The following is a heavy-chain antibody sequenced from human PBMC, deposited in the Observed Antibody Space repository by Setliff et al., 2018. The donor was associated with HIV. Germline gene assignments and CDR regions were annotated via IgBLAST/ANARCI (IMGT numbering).Heavy chain of an antibody. CDR3: ARDYDYGDYDY. D-gene: IGHD4-17*01. CDR2: IWYDGGQK. V-gene: IGHV3-33*01. Sequence: GGSLRLSCAVSGFTFNKYGFHWVRQAPGKGLEWLAVIWYDGGQKYYADSVKGRFTISRDNSKNTMYLQMNSLRVEDTAVYYCARDYDYGDYDYWGQGTLVTVSS. J-gene: IGHJ4*02. CDR1: GFTFNKYG.